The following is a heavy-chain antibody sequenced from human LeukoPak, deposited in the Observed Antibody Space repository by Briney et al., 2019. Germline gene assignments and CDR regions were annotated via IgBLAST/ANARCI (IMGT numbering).Heavy chain of an antibody. CDR3: ATSPARGYSSGWYFVY. D-gene: IGHD6-19*01. V-gene: IGHV1-24*01. J-gene: IGHJ4*02. CDR1: GYTLTELS. Sequence: ASVKVSCKVSGYTLTELSMHWVRQAPGKGLEWMGGFDPEDGETIYAQKFQGRVTMTEDTSTDTAYMELSSLRSEDTAVYYCATSPARGYSSGWYFVYWGQGTLVTVSS. CDR2: FDPEDGET.